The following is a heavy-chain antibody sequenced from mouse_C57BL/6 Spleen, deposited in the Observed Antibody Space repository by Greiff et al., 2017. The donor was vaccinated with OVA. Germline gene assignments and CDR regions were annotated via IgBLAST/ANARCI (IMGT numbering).Heavy chain of an antibody. CDR3: AREGSDPYFDY. CDR1: GYTFTSYW. CDR2: IDPSDSYT. J-gene: IGHJ2*01. Sequence: QVHVKQPGAELVRPGTSVKLSCKASGYTFTSYWMHWVKQRPGQGLEWIGVIDPSDSYTNYNQKFKGKATLTVDTSSSTAYMQLSSLTSEDSAVYYCAREGSDPYFDYWGQGTTLTVSS. V-gene: IGHV1-59*01.